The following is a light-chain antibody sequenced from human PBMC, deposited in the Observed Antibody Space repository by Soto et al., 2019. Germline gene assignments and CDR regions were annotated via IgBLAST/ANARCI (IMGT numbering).Light chain of an antibody. V-gene: IGKV1D-12*01. CDR2: AAS. Sequence: DIQMTRSPSSVSASVGDRVTITCRASQDISRYLAWYQQKPGKAPKLLISAASSLQSGVPSRFSGSGSGTDFTLTISSLQAEDFATYYCQQANSFPRTFGQGTKVEIK. CDR1: QDISRY. CDR3: QQANSFPRT. J-gene: IGKJ1*01.